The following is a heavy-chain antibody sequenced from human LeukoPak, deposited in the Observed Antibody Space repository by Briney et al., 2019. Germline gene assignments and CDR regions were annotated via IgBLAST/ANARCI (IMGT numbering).Heavy chain of an antibody. CDR3: ARRINMVRGVSDAFDI. D-gene: IGHD3-10*01. CDR1: GGTFSSYA. CDR2: IIPIFGIA. Sequence: SVKVSCKASGGTFSSYAISWVRQAPGQGLEWMGRIIPIFGIANYAQKFQGRVTITADKSTSTAYMELSSLRSDDTAVYYCARRINMVRGVSDAFDIWGQGTMVTVSS. J-gene: IGHJ3*02. V-gene: IGHV1-69*04.